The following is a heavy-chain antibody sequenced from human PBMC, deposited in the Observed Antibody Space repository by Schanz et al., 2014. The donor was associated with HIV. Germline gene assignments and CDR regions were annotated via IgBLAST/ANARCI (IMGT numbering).Heavy chain of an antibody. CDR2: ISYDGTNK. V-gene: IGHV3-30*18. CDR1: GFTFDSYG. D-gene: IGHD3-22*01. Sequence: VHLVESGGGLVQPGGSLRLSCAASGFTFDSYGIHWVRQAPGKGLEWVAVISYDGTNKKFADSVKGRFTISRDNSKNTLYLQMKSLRPEDTAVYYCAKDRNHYDSRYRGKGNYYYYYGMDVWGQGTTVTVSS. J-gene: IGHJ6*02. CDR3: AKDRNHYDSRYRGKGNYYYYYGMDV.